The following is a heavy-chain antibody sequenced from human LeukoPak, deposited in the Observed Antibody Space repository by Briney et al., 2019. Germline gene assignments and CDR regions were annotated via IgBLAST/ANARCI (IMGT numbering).Heavy chain of an antibody. V-gene: IGHV3-23*01. CDR3: ANSSPYCGGGCYLNWFDP. J-gene: IGHJ5*02. D-gene: IGHD2-21*02. Sequence: GGSLRLSCAASGFTFSSYAMSWVRQAPGKGLEWVSAISGSGGSTYYADAVKGRFTISRDNSKNTLYLQMNSLRAEDTAVYYCANSSPYCGGGCYLNWFDPWGQGTLVTVSS. CDR2: ISGSGGST. CDR1: GFTFSSYA.